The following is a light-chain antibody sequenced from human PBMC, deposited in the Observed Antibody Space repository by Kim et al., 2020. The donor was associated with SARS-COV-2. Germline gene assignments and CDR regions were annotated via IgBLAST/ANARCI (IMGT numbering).Light chain of an antibody. Sequence: LGQTVRITSQGDSLRSYYASWYQQKPGQAPVLVIYGKNNRPSGIPDRFSGSSSGNTASLTITGAQAEDEADYYCNSRDSSGNHYVFGTGTKVT. CDR2: GKN. V-gene: IGLV3-19*01. CDR1: SLRSYY. J-gene: IGLJ1*01. CDR3: NSRDSSGNHYV.